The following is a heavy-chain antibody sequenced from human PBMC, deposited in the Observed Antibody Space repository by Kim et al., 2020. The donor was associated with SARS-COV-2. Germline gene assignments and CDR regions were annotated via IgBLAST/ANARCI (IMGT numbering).Heavy chain of an antibody. CDR1: GGSFGSFA. D-gene: IGHD3-22*01. CDR3: ARDRSYYDSGGYVDL. V-gene: IGHV1-69*04. CDR2: IIPDFDVI. Sequence: SVKVSCTASGGSFGSFAFHWVRQAPGQGFEWMGRIIPDFDVINLSQKFEDRVTVTADKSTTTVSLDLGSLRYEDTAVYYCARDRSYYDSGGYVDLWGQGTLVTVSS. J-gene: IGHJ5*02.